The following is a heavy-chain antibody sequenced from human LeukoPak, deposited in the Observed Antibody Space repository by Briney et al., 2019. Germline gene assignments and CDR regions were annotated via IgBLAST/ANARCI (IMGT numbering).Heavy chain of an antibody. V-gene: IGHV1-2*06. D-gene: IGHD5-24*01. CDR1: GYTLTGYY. CDR2: SNPNSGGT. Sequence: APVKVSCKASGYTLTGYYMHWVRPAPGHGLEWMGRSNPNSGGTNYAQKFQGRVTMTGDTSISTAHLELSRPRSDDTAVYYCAEGMATISGDAFDIWGQGTMVTVSS. CDR3: AEGMATISGDAFDI. J-gene: IGHJ3*02.